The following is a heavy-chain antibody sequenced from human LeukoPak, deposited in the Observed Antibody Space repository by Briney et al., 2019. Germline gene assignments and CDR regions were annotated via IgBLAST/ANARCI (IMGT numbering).Heavy chain of an antibody. CDR3: ARDLYDILTGFPSYYFDY. Sequence: SETLSLTCTVSGGSVSSGSYYWSWIRQPPGTGLEWIGYIYYSGSTNYNPSLKSRVTISVDTSKNQFSLKLSSVTAADTAVYYCARDLYDILTGFPSYYFDYWGQGTLVTVSS. J-gene: IGHJ4*02. CDR2: IYYSGST. CDR1: GGSVSSGSYY. D-gene: IGHD3-9*01. V-gene: IGHV4-61*01.